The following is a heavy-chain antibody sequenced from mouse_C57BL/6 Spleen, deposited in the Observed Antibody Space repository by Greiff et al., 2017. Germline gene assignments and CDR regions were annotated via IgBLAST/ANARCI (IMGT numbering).Heavy chain of an antibody. J-gene: IGHJ2*01. CDR3: ARDSLGYYLDY. CDR2: IYPGDGDT. D-gene: IGHD3-2*02. V-gene: IGHV1-82*01. Sequence: QVQLQQSGPELVKPGASVKISCKASGYAFSSSWMNWVKQRPGKGLEWIGRIYPGDGDTNYNGTFKDKATLTADKSSSTAYMQLSSLTSEDSAVYCCARDSLGYYLDYWGKGTTLTVAS. CDR1: GYAFSSSW.